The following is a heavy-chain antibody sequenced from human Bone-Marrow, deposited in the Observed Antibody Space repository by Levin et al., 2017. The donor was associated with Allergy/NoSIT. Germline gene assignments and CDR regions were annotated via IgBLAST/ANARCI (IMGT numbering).Heavy chain of an antibody. CDR2: TFYRSKWYK. CDR3: ARAAADTDDAFDI. CDR1: GDSVSSNSAA. J-gene: IGHJ3*02. Sequence: SETLSLTCDISGDSVSSNSAAWNWIRQSPSRGLEWLGRTFYRSKWYKDYAVFVKSRITINPDTSKNQFSLQLTSVTPEDSAVYYCARAAADTDDAFDIWGQGTMVTVSS. D-gene: IGHD2-15*01. V-gene: IGHV6-1*01.